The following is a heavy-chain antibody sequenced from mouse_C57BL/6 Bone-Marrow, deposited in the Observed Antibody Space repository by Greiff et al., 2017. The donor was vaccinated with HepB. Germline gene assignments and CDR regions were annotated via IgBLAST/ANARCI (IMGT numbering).Heavy chain of an antibody. CDR1: GYTFTSYW. Sequence: QVQLQQPGAELVRPGTSVKLSCKASGYTFTSYWMHWVKQRPGQGLEWIGVIDPSDSYTNYNQKFKGKATLTVDTSSSTAYMQLSSLTSEDSAVYYCAREEANCDYWGQGTTLTVSS. V-gene: IGHV1-59*01. D-gene: IGHD3-2*02. CDR3: AREEANCDY. CDR2: IDPSDSYT. J-gene: IGHJ2*01.